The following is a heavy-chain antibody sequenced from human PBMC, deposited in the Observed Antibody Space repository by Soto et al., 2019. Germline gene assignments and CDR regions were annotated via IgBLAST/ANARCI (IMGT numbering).Heavy chain of an antibody. V-gene: IGHV4-31*03. J-gene: IGHJ4*02. D-gene: IGHD3-22*01. CDR3: ARVKRYDSSGYREVYFDY. CDR1: GGSISSGGYY. CDR2: IYYSGST. Sequence: PSETLSLTCIVSGGSISSGGYYWSWIRQHPGKGLEWIGYIYYSGSTYYNPSLKSRVTISVDTSKNQFSLKLSSVTAADTAVYYCARVKRYDSSGYREVYFDYWGQGTLVTVSS.